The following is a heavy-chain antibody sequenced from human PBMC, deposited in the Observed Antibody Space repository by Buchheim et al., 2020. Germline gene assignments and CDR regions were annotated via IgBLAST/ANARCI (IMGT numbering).Heavy chain of an antibody. CDR3: AREVYYYDSSGPLGVAFDI. CDR2: INPSGGSI. J-gene: IGHJ3*02. V-gene: IGHV1-46*03. Sequence: QVQLVQSGAEVKKPGASVKVSCKASGYTFTSYHMHWVRRAPGQGLEWMGIINPSGGSISYSQKFQGRVTMTRDTSTSTVYMGLSSLRSEDTAVYYCAREVYYYDSSGPLGVAFDIWGQGT. CDR1: GYTFTSYH. D-gene: IGHD3-22*01.